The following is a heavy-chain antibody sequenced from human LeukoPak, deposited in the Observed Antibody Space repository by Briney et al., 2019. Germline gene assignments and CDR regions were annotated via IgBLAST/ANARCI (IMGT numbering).Heavy chain of an antibody. CDR3: ARRLTQYDCFDP. CDR2: TYYRSTWYN. V-gene: IGHV6-1*01. D-gene: IGHD2-2*01. CDR1: GDSFSSSSVT. Sequence: SQTLSLTCAISGDSFSSSSVTWNWIRQSPSRGLEWLGRTYYRSTWYNDYAVSVRGRITVNPDTSKNQFSLHLSSVTPEDTAVYYCARRLTQYDCFDPWGQGILVTVSS. J-gene: IGHJ5*02.